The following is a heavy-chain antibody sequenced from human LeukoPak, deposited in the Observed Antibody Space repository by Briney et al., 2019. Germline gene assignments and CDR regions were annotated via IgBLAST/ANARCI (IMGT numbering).Heavy chain of an antibody. CDR2: IYSTGRV. Sequence: TSSETLSLTCTVSGVSITSGTYYWTWIRQPAGKGLEWIGRIYSTGRVNYNPSLKSRVTMLLDTSKNHISLKLTSVTAADTAIYFCARASETAMITLWGQGTLVTVSS. CDR1: GVSITSGTYY. V-gene: IGHV4-61*02. J-gene: IGHJ4*02. D-gene: IGHD5-18*01. CDR3: ARASETAMITL.